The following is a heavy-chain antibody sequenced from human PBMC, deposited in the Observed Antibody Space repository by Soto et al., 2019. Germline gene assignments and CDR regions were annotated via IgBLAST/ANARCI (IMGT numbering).Heavy chain of an antibody. CDR2: ISYDGSNK. V-gene: IGHV3-30*18. CDR1: GFTFSSYG. D-gene: IGHD1-1*01. Sequence: GSLRLSCAASGFTFSSYGMHWVRQAPGKGLEWVAVISYDGSNKYYADSVKGRFTISRDNSKNTLYLQMNSLRAEDTAVYYCAKGTEPFYYYYGMDVWGQGTTVTVS. CDR3: AKGTEPFYYYYGMDV. J-gene: IGHJ6*02.